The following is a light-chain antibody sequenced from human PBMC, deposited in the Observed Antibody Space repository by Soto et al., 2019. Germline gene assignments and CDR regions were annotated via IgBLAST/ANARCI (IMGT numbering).Light chain of an antibody. V-gene: IGKV2-28*01. J-gene: IGKJ4*01. Sequence: DLVMTQSPLSLPVTPGEPASISCRSSQSLLHSNGYNYLDWYLQKPGQSPQLLIYLGSNRASGVPDRFSGSGSGTDFTLKISRVEAGDVGFYYCMQALQTPLTFGGGTKVEIK. CDR3: MQALQTPLT. CDR2: LGS. CDR1: QSLLHSNGYNY.